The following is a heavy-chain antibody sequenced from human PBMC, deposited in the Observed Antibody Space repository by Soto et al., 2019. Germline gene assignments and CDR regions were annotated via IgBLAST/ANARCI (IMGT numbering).Heavy chain of an antibody. CDR1: GYTFPSYG. CDR3: ARDAPTIAAQDGY. D-gene: IGHD6-13*01. Sequence: QVQLVQSGAEVKKPGASVKVSCKASGYTFPSYGISWVRQAPGQGLEWMGWISAYNGNTNYAQKLQGRVAMTTDTSTSTAYTELRSLRSADTAVYYCARDAPTIAAQDGYWGQGTLVTVSS. J-gene: IGHJ4*02. V-gene: IGHV1-18*01. CDR2: ISAYNGNT.